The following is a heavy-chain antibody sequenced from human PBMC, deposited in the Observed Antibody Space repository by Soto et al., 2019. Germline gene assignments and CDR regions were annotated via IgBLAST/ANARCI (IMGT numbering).Heavy chain of an antibody. CDR1: GFTFSSYA. J-gene: IGHJ5*02. V-gene: IGHV3-30-3*01. Sequence: GGSLRLSCAASGFTFSSYAMHWVRQAPGKGLEWVAVISYDGSNKYYADSVKGRFTISRDNSKNTLYLQMNSLRAEDTAVYYCARDGSSRSVNDYGDYERGPPSNWFDPWGQGTLVTVSS. CDR3: ARDGSSRSVNDYGDYERGPPSNWFDP. D-gene: IGHD4-17*01. CDR2: ISYDGSNK.